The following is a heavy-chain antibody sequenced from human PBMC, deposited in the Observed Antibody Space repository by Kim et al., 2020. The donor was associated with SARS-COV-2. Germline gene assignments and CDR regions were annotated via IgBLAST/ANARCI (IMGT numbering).Heavy chain of an antibody. D-gene: IGHD3-22*01. CDR2: ISGSGGST. J-gene: IGHJ4*02. V-gene: IGHV3-23*01. CDR1: GFTFSSYA. Sequence: GGSLRLSCAASGFTFSSYAMSWVRQAPGKGLEWVSAISGSGGSTYYADSVKGRFTISRDNSKNTLYLQMNSLRAEDTAVYYCAKAYYYDSSGYTDYWGQGTLVTVSS. CDR3: AKAYYYDSSGYTDY.